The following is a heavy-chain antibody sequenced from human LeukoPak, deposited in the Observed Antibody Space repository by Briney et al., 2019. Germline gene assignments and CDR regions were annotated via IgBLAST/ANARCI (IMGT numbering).Heavy chain of an antibody. Sequence: GESLKISCKGSGYSFNTYWIGWVRQMPGKGLEWMGIIYPGDSDTKYSPSFQGQVTISADKSISTAYLQWNSLKASDTAIYYCGRQTGYFDLWGRGTLVTVSS. CDR3: GRQTGYFDL. J-gene: IGHJ2*01. CDR2: IYPGDSDT. CDR1: GYSFNTYW. V-gene: IGHV5-51*01.